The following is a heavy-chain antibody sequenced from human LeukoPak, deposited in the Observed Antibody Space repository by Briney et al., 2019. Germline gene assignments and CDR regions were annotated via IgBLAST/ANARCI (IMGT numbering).Heavy chain of an antibody. CDR1: GGSISSGDYY. CDR3: ARDLFERPRGYYMDV. J-gene: IGHJ6*03. Sequence: PSETLSLTCTVSGGSISSGDYYWSWIRQPAGKGLEWIGRIYTSGSTNYNPSLKSRVTMSVDTSKNQFSLKLSSVTAADTAVYYCARDLFERPRGYYMDVWGKGTTVTVSS. CDR2: IYTSGST. D-gene: IGHD3-10*01. V-gene: IGHV4-61*02.